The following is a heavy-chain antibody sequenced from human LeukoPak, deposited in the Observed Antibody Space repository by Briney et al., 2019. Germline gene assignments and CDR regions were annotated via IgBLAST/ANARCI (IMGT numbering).Heavy chain of an antibody. CDR2: IIPILGIA. CDR1: GGTFSSYA. V-gene: IGHV1-69*04. CDR3: AKVYYDFWSGPCNY. J-gene: IGHJ4*02. Sequence: GASVKVSCKASGGTFSSYAISWVRQAPGQGLEWMGRIIPILGIANYAQKFQGRVTITADKSTSTAYMELSSLRSEDTAVYYCAKVYYDFWSGPCNYWGQGTLVTVSS. D-gene: IGHD3-3*01.